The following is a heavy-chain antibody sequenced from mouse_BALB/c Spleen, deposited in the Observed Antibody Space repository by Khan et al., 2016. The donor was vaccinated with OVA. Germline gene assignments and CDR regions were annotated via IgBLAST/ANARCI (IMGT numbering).Heavy chain of an antibody. V-gene: IGHV1S132*01. J-gene: IGHJ3*01. Sequence: VQLQESGAELVKPGASVKLSCKTSGYTFTSYWIQWVKQRPGQGLGWIGQIFPGTGTTYYNENFKGKATLTVDTSSSTAYMQVRSLTSEDSAVYFGARGYFGNYEFVYWGQGTLVTVSP. D-gene: IGHD2-1*01. CDR3: ARGYFGNYEFVY. CDR1: GYTFTSYW. CDR2: IFPGTGTT.